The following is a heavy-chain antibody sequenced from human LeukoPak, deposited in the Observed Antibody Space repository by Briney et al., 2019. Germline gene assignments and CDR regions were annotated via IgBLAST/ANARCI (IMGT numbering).Heavy chain of an antibody. Sequence: PGGSLRLSCAASGFAFSNYVMHWVRQTPGKGLEWVAVIWYDGSNKYYADSVKGRFTISRDNSKNTLYLQMNSLRAEDTAVFYCAGTSEATYYSLSSGHYLGAFDIWGQGTVVTVSS. D-gene: IGHD3-22*01. V-gene: IGHV3-33*01. CDR3: AGTSEATYYSLSSGHYLGAFDI. J-gene: IGHJ3*02. CDR2: IWYDGSNK. CDR1: GFAFSNYV.